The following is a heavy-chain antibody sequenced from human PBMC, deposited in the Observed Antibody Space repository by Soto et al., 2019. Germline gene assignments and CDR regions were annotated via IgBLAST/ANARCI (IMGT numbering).Heavy chain of an antibody. CDR3: ARNRNYGDHSYYALDV. J-gene: IGHJ6*02. Sequence: QVQLVQSGAAMKKPGSSVKVSCKASRDTFNNYAISWVRQAPRQGLEWMGGIIPFFGTSNYAQKFEGRVTITADESTSTAYMELSSMKSEDTAVYDCARNRNYGDHSYYALDVWGQGTTVTVS. CDR1: RDTFNNYA. CDR2: IIPFFGTS. D-gene: IGHD4-17*01. V-gene: IGHV1-69*12.